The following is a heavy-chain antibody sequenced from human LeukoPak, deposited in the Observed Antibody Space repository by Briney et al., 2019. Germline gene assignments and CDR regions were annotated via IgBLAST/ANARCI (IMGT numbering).Heavy chain of an antibody. CDR3: ARDIKVEWELHGNWFDP. J-gene: IGHJ5*02. CDR1: GYTFTSYG. V-gene: IGHV1-18*01. Sequence: ASVKVSCKASGYTFTSYGISWVRQAPGQGLEWMGWISAYNGNTNYAQKLQGRVTMTTDTSTSIAYMELRSLRSDDTAVYYCARDIKVEWELHGNWFDPWGQGTLVTVSS. D-gene: IGHD1-26*01. CDR2: ISAYNGNT.